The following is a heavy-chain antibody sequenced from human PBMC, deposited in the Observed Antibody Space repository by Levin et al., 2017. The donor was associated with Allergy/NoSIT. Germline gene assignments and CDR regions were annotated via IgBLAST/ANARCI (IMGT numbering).Heavy chain of an antibody. Sequence: SQTLSLTCTVSGGSLSSGDYYWSWIRQPPGKGLEWIGYIYHTGATYYNPSLKTRLTMSVDTSKNQFSLNLNSVTVADTAVYYCGRGNRGIDYWGQGTLVTVSS. J-gene: IGHJ4*02. V-gene: IGHV4-30-4*01. CDR3: GRGNRGIDY. CDR1: GGSLSSGDYY. CDR2: IYHTGAT.